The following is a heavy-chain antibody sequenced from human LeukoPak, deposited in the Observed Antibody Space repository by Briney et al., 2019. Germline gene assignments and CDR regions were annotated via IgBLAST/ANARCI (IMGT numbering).Heavy chain of an antibody. V-gene: IGHV4-30-2*01. Sequence: SETLSLTCTVSVGSISSGGYYWGWVRQPPGKGLEWVGYIYHSGSTYYNPSLKRRVTISVDRSKNQFSLKLSSVTAADTAVYYCASWPGYYDSSGYCPHDAFDIWGQGTMVTVSS. CDR1: VGSISSGGYY. CDR3: ASWPGYYDSSGYCPHDAFDI. CDR2: IYHSGST. D-gene: IGHD3-22*01. J-gene: IGHJ3*02.